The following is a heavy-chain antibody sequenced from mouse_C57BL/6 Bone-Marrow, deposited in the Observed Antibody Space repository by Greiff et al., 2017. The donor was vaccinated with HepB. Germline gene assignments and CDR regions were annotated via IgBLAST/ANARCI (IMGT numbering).Heavy chain of an antibody. CDR3: AKTGSSYSHWYFDV. D-gene: IGHD1-1*01. V-gene: IGHV2-5*01. CDR2: IWRGGST. Sequence: QVQLQQSGPGLVQPSQSLSITCTVSGFSLTSYGVHWVRQSPGKGLEWLGVIWRGGSTDYNAAFMSRLSITKDNSKSQVFFKMNSLQADDTAIYYCAKTGSSYSHWYFDVWGTGTTVTVSS. J-gene: IGHJ1*03. CDR1: GFSLTSYG.